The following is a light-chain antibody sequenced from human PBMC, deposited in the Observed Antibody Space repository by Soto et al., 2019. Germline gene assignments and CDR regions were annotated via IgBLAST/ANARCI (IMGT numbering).Light chain of an antibody. V-gene: IGLV1-36*01. CDR2: YDD. CDR3: SAWDDTLNGFV. CDR1: SFNIGDNA. J-gene: IGLJ1*01. Sequence: QSVLTQPPSLAAAPRQRVTISCSGSSFNIGDNAVNWYQQFPGKAPKLLIYYDDLLPSGVSDRFSGSKSGTSASLAISGLQSDDEADYYCSAWDDTLNGFVFGTGTKLTVL.